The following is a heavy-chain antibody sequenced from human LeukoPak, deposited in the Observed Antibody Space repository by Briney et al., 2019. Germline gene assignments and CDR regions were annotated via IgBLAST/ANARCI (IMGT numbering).Heavy chain of an antibody. J-gene: IGHJ4*02. CDR2: ASHAGIT. Sequence: PSETLSLTCAVYGASFVGRHWSWIRQPPGKGLEWLGEASHAGITNYNPSLKSRVTISVDTSKDQFSLKLASVTAADTAIYYCARGRANWDYDFDFWGPGTLVTVSS. CDR3: ARGRANWDYDFDF. V-gene: IGHV4-34*01. D-gene: IGHD1-7*01. CDR1: GASFVGRH.